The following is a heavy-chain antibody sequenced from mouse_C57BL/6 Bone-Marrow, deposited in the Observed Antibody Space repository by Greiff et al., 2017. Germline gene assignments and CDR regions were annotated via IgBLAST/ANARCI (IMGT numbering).Heavy chain of an antibody. D-gene: IGHD2-2*01. J-gene: IGHJ3*01. V-gene: IGHV1-55*01. CDR2: IYPGSGST. CDR3: ASGGGYRLAWFAY. Sequence: VQLQQSGAELVKPGASVKMSCKASGYTFTSYWITWVKQRPGQGLEWIGDIYPGSGSTNYNEKFKSKATLTVDTSSSTAYMQLSSLTSEDSAVYYCASGGGYRLAWFAYWGQGTLVTVSA. CDR1: GYTFTSYW.